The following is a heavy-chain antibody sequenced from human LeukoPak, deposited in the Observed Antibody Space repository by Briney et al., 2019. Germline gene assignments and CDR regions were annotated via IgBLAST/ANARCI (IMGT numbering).Heavy chain of an antibody. CDR3: ARDLVVGEPHFDPGSYLDY. J-gene: IGHJ4*02. D-gene: IGHD2-8*02. Sequence: ASVKVSCKASGYTFTSYYMHWVRQAPGQGLEWMGIINPSGASTSYAQKFQGRATMTRDTSTSTVYMELSSLRSEDTAVYYCARDLVVGEPHFDPGSYLDYWGRGTLVTVSS. CDR1: GYTFTSYY. CDR2: INPSGAST. V-gene: IGHV1-46*01.